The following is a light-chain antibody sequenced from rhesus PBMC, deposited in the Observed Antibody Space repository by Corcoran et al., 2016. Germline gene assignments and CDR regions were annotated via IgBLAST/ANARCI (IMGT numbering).Light chain of an antibody. CDR3: QSCTGNLT. Sequence: DIQMTQSPSSLSAAVGDTVTITCRASQAINKNLGWYQQKPGKVTKLRIYKVFTLQSGVPSRFSGSGSVTDFTLPIHSLLPDDFATYYCQSCTGNLTFGPGTKVAIK. CDR2: KVF. CDR1: QAINKN. V-gene: IGKV1-25*01. J-gene: IGKJ3*01.